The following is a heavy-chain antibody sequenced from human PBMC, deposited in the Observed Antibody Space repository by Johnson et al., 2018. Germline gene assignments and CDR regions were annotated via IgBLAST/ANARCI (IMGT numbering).Heavy chain of an antibody. J-gene: IGHJ4*02. CDR1: GASISRSTYY. D-gene: IGHD3-10*01. V-gene: IGHV4-39*01. CDR3: ARHRTNSYGAGRPFDD. Sequence: QVQLQESGPGLVKPSQTLSLTCIVSGASISRSTYYWAWIRQPPGKGLAGIGSRFYGGNTNYNPSLKSRATISVDTPKNQASLKLSSVPAADTAVYYCARHRTNSYGAGRPFDDWGQGTLVIVSS. CDR2: RFYGGNT.